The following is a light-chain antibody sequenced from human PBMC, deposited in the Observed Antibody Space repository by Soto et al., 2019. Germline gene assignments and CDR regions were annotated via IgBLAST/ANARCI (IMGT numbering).Light chain of an antibody. Sequence: EIVMTQSPATLSLSPGERAALSCRASQSINSELAWYQQKPGQPPRLLIYGASTRATGVPARFTGSESGSDFSLTISGLQSEDFAFYYCQQAHNWPLTFGQGTRLEI. CDR2: GAS. CDR3: QQAHNWPLT. J-gene: IGKJ2*01. V-gene: IGKV3-15*01. CDR1: QSINSE.